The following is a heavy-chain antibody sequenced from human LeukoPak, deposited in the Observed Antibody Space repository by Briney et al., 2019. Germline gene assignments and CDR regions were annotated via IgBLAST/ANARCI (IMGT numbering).Heavy chain of an antibody. CDR2: ISGSGGST. V-gene: IGHV3-23*01. CDR3: AKTAGYSGYAIHYFDY. D-gene: IGHD5-12*01. J-gene: IGHJ4*02. CDR1: GFTFSSYT. Sequence: GGSLRLSCAASGFTFSSYTMSWVREAPGEGVECVSAISGSGGSTYYADSVKGRLTISRDNPKNTLYLQMNSLRAEDTVVYDCAKTAGYSGYAIHYFDYWGQGTLVTVSS.